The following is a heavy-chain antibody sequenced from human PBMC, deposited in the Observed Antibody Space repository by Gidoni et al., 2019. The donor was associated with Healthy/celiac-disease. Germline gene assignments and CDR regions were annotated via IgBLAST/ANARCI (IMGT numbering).Heavy chain of an antibody. CDR1: GFTFSSYS. CDR2: ISSSSSYI. J-gene: IGHJ4*02. Sequence: EVQLVESGGGLVKPGGSLRLPWPASGFTFSSYSMNWVRQAPGKGLEWVSSISSSSSYIYYADSVKGRFTISRDNAKNSLYLQMNSLRAEDTAVYYCARVLRLWELQDWGQGTLVTVSS. D-gene: IGHD1-26*01. CDR3: ARVLRLWELQD. V-gene: IGHV3-21*01.